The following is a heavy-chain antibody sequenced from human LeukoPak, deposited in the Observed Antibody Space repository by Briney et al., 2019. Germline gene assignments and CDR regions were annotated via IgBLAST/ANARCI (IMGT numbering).Heavy chain of an antibody. CDR3: ARDLSVAAVDY. CDR1: GYTFTDYY. D-gene: IGHD6-13*01. Sequence: ASVKVSCKASGYTFTDYYMHWVRQAPGQGLEWMGWINPDSGGTNYAQKFQGRVTMTRDTSISTAYMDLSRLISDDTVVYYCARDLSVAAVDYWGQGTLVTVSS. J-gene: IGHJ4*02. CDR2: INPDSGGT. V-gene: IGHV1-2*02.